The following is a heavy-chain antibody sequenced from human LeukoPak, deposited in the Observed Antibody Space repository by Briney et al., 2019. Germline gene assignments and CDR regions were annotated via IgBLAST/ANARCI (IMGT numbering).Heavy chain of an antibody. V-gene: IGHV4-34*01. D-gene: IGHD6-13*01. CDR1: GGSFSGYY. CDR2: INHSGST. Sequence: SETLSLTCAVYGGSFSGYYWSWIRQPPGKGLEWIGEINHSGSTNYNPSLKSRVTISVDTSKNQFSLKLSSVTAADTAVYYCATGYSSSWLDGYYYHGMDVWGKGTTVTVSS. J-gene: IGHJ6*04. CDR3: ATGYSSSWLDGYYYHGMDV.